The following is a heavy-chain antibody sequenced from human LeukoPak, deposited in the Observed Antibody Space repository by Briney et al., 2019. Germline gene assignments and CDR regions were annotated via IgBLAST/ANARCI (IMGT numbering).Heavy chain of an antibody. CDR3: ARAPQQQLVLFEYYFDY. CDR2: INPNSGGT. J-gene: IGHJ4*02. Sequence: ASVKVPCKTSGYTFSGYYMHWVRQAPGQGLEWMGWINPNSGGTNYAQKFQGRVTMTRDTSLSTAYMELSRLRSDDTAVYYCARAPQQQLVLFEYYFDYWGQGTLVTVSS. V-gene: IGHV1-2*02. D-gene: IGHD6-13*01. CDR1: GYTFSGYY.